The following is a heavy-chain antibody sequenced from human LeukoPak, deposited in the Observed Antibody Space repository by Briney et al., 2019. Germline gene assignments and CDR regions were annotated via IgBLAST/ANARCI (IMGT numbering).Heavy chain of an antibody. D-gene: IGHD6-19*01. CDR2: INTEGTVT. CDR3: ATKQWLAPPPDS. J-gene: IGHJ4*02. Sequence: GGSLRLSCAASGFTFSKYWMLWVRQAPGKGLESVSRINTEGTVTTYEDSVKGRFTVSRDNADNTMFLLMNSVRDEDTAVYYCATKQWLAPPPDSWGQGTPVTVSS. CDR1: GFTFSKYW. V-gene: IGHV3-74*01.